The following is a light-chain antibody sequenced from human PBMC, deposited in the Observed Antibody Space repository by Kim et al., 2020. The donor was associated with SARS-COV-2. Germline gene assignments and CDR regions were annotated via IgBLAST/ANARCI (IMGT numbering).Light chain of an antibody. CDR3: SSYTLSQTYV. Sequence: QSVVTQPASVSGSPGQSITISCTGTSSDVGGHNTVSWYQQHPGKVPKVIIYNVNKRPSGVSNRISGSKSGNTASLTISGLQAEDEADYYCSSYTLSQTYVFGTGTQLTVL. V-gene: IGLV2-14*01. CDR1: SSDVGGHNT. J-gene: IGLJ1*01. CDR2: NVN.